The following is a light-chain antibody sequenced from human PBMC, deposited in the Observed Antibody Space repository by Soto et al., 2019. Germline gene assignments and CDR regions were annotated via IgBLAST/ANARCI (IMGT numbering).Light chain of an antibody. CDR3: QQYYSTLALT. CDR2: GAS. CDR1: QSVSSSY. V-gene: IGKV3-20*01. J-gene: IGKJ4*01. Sequence: EIVLTQSPGTLSLSPGERATLSCRASQSVSSSYLAWYQQKPGQAPRLLIYGASSRATGIPDRFSGSGSGTDFTLTISRLEPEDFAVYYCQQYYSTLALTFGGGTKVEIK.